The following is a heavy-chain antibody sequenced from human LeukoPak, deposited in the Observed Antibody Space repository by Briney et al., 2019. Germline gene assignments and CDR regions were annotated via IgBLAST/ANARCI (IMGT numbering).Heavy chain of an antibody. V-gene: IGHV4-30-2*01. CDR2: IYHSGST. Sequence: SETLSLTCAVSGGSISSGGYSWSWIRQPPGKGLEWIGYIYHSGSTYYNPSLKSRVTISVDRSKNQFSLKLSSVTAADTAVYYCARGRNRLRFLEWFPNWFDPWGQGTLVTVSS. CDR1: GGSISSGGYS. CDR3: ARGRNRLRFLEWFPNWFDP. J-gene: IGHJ5*02. D-gene: IGHD3-3*01.